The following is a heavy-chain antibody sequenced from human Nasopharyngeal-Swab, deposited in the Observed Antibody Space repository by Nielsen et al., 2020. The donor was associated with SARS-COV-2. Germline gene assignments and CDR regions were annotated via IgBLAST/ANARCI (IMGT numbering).Heavy chain of an antibody. J-gene: IGHJ6*02. D-gene: IGHD2-15*01. CDR1: GYTFTSYG. Sequence: ASVKVSCKASGYTFTSYGISWVRQAPGQGLEWMGWISAYNGNTNYAQKLQGRVTMTTDTSTSTAYMELRSLRSGDTAVYYCARDSYSYCSGGSCTYYYYGMDVWGQGTTVTVSS. CDR2: ISAYNGNT. CDR3: ARDSYSYCSGGSCTYYYYGMDV. V-gene: IGHV1-18*01.